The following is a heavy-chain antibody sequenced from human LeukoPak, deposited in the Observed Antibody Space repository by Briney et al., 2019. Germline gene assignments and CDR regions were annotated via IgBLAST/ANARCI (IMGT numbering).Heavy chain of an antibody. CDR3: AREPPRDFWSGYYKGNWFDP. CDR2: VNHSGST. V-gene: IGHV4-34*01. CDR1: GGSFSGYY. Sequence: SETLSLTCAVYGGSFSGYYWSWIRQRPGKGLEWIGEVNHSGSTNYNPSLKSRVTISVDTSKNQFSLKLSSVTAADTAVYYCAREPPRDFWSGYYKGNWFDPWGQGTLVTVSS. D-gene: IGHD3-3*01. J-gene: IGHJ5*02.